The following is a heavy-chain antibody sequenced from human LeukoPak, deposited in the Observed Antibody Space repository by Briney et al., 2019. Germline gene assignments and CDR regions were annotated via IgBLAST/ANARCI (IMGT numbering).Heavy chain of an antibody. V-gene: IGHV3-48*03. CDR1: GFTFSSYE. Sequence: PGGSLRLSCAASGFTFSSYEMNWVRQAPGKGLEWVSYISRSGHTIYYADSVKGRFTISRDNAKKSLVLQMNSLRAEDTAMYYCARPGYCSSTTCYFDMWSPGTMVTVSS. CDR3: ARPGYCSSTTCYFDM. CDR2: ISRSGHTI. J-gene: IGHJ3*02. D-gene: IGHD2-2*01.